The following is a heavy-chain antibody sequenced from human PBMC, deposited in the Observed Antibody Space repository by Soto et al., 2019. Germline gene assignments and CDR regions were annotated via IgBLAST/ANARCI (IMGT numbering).Heavy chain of an antibody. CDR1: GFTFSGYA. D-gene: IGHD3-16*01. V-gene: IGHV3-23*04. J-gene: IGHJ4*02. CDR3: GRGRGSYSFDY. CDR2: ISGSGTTT. Sequence: VQLVESGGGVVQPGRSLRLSCAASGFTFSGYAMNWVRQAPGKGLEWVASISGSGTTTYYADSVKGRFTIARDNSKNTLYLQMHSLRAEDTAVYYCGRGRGSYSFDYWGQGTLITVSS.